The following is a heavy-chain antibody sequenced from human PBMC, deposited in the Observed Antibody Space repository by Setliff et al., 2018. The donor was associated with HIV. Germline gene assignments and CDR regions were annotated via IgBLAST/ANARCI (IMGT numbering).Heavy chain of an antibody. Sequence: SETLSLTCTVSGGSISSYYWSWIRQPAGKGLEWIGRIYTSGSTKYNPSLQSRVTMSIDTSKNQFSLKLTSVTAADTAVYYCARRIDNSGTFPDKNWFDTWGQGSLVTVSS. D-gene: IGHD3-10*01. CDR3: ARRIDNSGTFPDKNWFDT. CDR1: GGSISSYY. J-gene: IGHJ5*02. V-gene: IGHV4-4*07. CDR2: IYTSGST.